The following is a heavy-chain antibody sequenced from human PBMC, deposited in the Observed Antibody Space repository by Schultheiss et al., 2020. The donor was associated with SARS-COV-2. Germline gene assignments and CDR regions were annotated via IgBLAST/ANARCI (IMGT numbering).Heavy chain of an antibody. CDR1: GGSISSGGYY. J-gene: IGHJ3*01. V-gene: IGHV4-31*03. Sequence: SETLSLTCTVSGGSISSGGYYWSWIRQHPGKGLEWIGYIYYSGSTYYNPSLKSRVTISVDTSKNQFSLKLSSVTAADTAVYYCARVTGITIFGVGRVHAFDLWGQGTMVTVSS. CDR3: ARVTGITIFGVGRVHAFDL. CDR2: IYYSGST. D-gene: IGHD3-3*01.